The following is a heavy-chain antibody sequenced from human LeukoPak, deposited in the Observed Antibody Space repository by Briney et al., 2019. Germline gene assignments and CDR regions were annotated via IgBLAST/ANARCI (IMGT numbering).Heavy chain of an antibody. CDR2: IYYSGST. V-gene: IGHV4-39*01. D-gene: IGHD1-14*01. CDR3: ASRRGYRDNPFDY. Sequence: TTSEILSFTCTASCGSSSCSSYYWGWIRQPPEKGLGRMGSIYYSGSTCSNPSHKSRVTISVDTSKNQFSLTLNSVTATDTAVYYCASRRGYRDNPFDYWGQGTLVTVSS. J-gene: IGHJ4*02. CDR1: CGSSSCSSYY.